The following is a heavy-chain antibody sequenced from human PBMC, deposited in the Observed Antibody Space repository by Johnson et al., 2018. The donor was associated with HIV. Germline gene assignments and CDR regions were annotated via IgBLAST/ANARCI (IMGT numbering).Heavy chain of an antibody. Sequence: QVQLVESGGGVVQPGRSLRLSCAASGFTFSSYAMHWVRQAPGKGLEWVAVISYDGSNKYYADSVKGRFTISRDNSKNTLYRQMNSLRAEDTAVYYCAGTSSGWFYAFDIWGQGTMVTVSS. D-gene: IGHD6-19*01. V-gene: IGHV3-30-3*01. CDR1: GFTFSSYA. CDR3: AGTSSGWFYAFDI. J-gene: IGHJ3*02. CDR2: ISYDGSNK.